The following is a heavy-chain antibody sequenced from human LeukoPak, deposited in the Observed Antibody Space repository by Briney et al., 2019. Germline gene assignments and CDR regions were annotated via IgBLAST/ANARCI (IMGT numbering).Heavy chain of an antibody. J-gene: IGHJ4*02. V-gene: IGHV3-30*02. Sequence: GGSLRLSCVASGFTFSSYGMHWVRQAPGKGLEWVAFIRYDGSNNYYADSVKGRFTFSRDNSKNTLYLQMNSLSAEDTAVYYCAKDRRDFWSGYFSFFDYWGQGTLVTVSS. D-gene: IGHD3-3*01. CDR3: AKDRRDFWSGYFSFFDY. CDR2: IRYDGSNN. CDR1: GFTFSSYG.